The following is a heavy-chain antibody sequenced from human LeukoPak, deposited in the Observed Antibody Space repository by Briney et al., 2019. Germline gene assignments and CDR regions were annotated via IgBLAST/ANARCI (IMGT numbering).Heavy chain of an antibody. D-gene: IGHD5-18*01. CDR2: INTDGSST. CDR3: ARVLRGGYSYGYYYYYMDV. CDR1: GFTLSNYW. J-gene: IGHJ6*03. Sequence: GGSLRLSCAASGFTLSNYWIHWVRQAPGKGLVWVSRINTDGSSTNYADSVKGRFTISRDNSKNTLYLQMNSLRAEDTAVYYCARVLRGGYSYGYYYYYMDVWGKGTTVTISS. V-gene: IGHV3-74*01.